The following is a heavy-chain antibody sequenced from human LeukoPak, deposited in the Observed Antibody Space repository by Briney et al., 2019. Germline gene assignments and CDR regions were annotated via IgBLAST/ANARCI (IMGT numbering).Heavy chain of an antibody. CDR3: ARGVSGRFDY. V-gene: IGHV3-74*01. J-gene: IGHJ4*02. Sequence: GGSLRLSCAVSGFTFSRYWMNWVRQAPGKGLVWVSRINTDGSTTSYADSVRGRFTISRDNAKNTLYVQMSSLRVEDTAVYYCARGVSGRFDYGGQGTLVTVSS. CDR2: INTDGSTT. CDR1: GFTFSRYW. D-gene: IGHD6-13*01.